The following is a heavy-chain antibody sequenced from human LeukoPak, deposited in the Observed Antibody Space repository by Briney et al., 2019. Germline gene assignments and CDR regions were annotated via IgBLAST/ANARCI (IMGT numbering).Heavy chain of an antibody. D-gene: IGHD3-9*01. V-gene: IGHV3-20*04. CDR3: ARTGDFDWLFPFFDY. Sequence: PGGSLRLSCAASRFTFDDYAMSWVRQAPGKGLELVSGINWNGGSTGYADSVKGRFTTSRDNAKNSLYLQMNGLRAEDTALYYCARTGDFDWLFPFFDYWGQGTLVTVSS. CDR1: RFTFDDYA. J-gene: IGHJ4*02. CDR2: INWNGGST.